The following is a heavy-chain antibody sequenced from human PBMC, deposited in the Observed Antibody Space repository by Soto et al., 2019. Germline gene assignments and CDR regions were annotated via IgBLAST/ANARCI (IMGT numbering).Heavy chain of an antibody. Sequence: EVHLVESGGDLIQPGGSLRLSCAASGFDISTNYMSWVRQAPGQGLEWVSVIYKDESTQYADSVRGRFMISRDNSKNTLFLQMNSLRAEDTAVYFCARERSGTIYYDNSGFLYWGRGTLVTVSS. V-gene: IGHV3-53*01. J-gene: IGHJ4*02. D-gene: IGHD3-22*01. CDR2: IYKDEST. CDR1: GFDISTNY. CDR3: ARERSGTIYYDNSGFLY.